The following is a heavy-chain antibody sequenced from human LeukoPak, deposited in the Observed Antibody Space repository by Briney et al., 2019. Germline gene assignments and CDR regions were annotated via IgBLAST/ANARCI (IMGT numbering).Heavy chain of an antibody. J-gene: IGHJ4*02. CDR3: ARDYGSGSYYLTFDY. D-gene: IGHD3-10*01. Sequence: ASVKVSCKASGYTFTSYGISWVRQAPGQGLEWMGWISAYNGNTNYAQKLQGRVTMTTDTSTSTAYMELRSLRSDDTAVYYCARDYGSGSYYLTFDYRGQGTLVTVSS. V-gene: IGHV1-18*01. CDR1: GYTFTSYG. CDR2: ISAYNGNT.